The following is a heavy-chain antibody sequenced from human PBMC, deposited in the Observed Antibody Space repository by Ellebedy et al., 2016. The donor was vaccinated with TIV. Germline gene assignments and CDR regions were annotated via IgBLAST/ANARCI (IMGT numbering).Heavy chain of an antibody. J-gene: IGHJ4*02. Sequence: GESLKISCAASGFTFSNAWLTWVRQAQGKVLEWVGRIKRKTDGGTKDYAAPVKGRFTIPRDDSKNTLNLQMKSLKTEDTAVYYCTTDAYSRSGRDYWGQGTLVTVSS. D-gene: IGHD6-19*01. CDR1: GFTFSNAW. CDR2: IKRKTDGGTK. V-gene: IGHV3-15*07. CDR3: TTDAYSRSGRDY.